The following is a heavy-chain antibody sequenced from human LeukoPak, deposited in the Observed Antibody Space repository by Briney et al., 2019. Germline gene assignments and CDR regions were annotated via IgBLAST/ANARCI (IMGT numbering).Heavy chain of an antibody. D-gene: IGHD3-10*01. V-gene: IGHV3-74*01. CDR1: GFTFSNYW. J-gene: IGHJ6*02. CDR3: TREGQLWFGEYYYYYGMDV. CDR2: INTDGTTT. Sequence: GGSLRLSCAASGFTFSNYWMHWVRQAPGKGLVWVSHINTDGTTTNYADSVKGRFTISRDNAKNSLYLQMNSLRAEDTAVYYCTREGQLWFGEYYYYYGMDVWGQGTTVTVSS.